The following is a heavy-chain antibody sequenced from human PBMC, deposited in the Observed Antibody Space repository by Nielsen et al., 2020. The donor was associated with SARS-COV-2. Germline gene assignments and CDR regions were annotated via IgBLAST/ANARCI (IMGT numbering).Heavy chain of an antibody. D-gene: IGHD1-7*01. CDR3: AREWELRDFDY. CDR2: ISSNTGSYT. V-gene: IGHV3-11*06. Sequence: GESLKISCAASGFAFSEFYMTWIRQAPGKGLEWVSYISSNTGSYTNYADSVKGRFTISRDNAKASLYLQMNSLRAEDTAVYYCAREWELRDFDYWGQGTLVTVSS. J-gene: IGHJ4*02. CDR1: GFAFSEFY.